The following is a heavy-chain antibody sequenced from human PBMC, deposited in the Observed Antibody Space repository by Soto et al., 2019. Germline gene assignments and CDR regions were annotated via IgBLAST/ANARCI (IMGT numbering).Heavy chain of an antibody. CDR3: AKDPSDY. CDR1: GFTFSSYG. Sequence: GGSLRLSCAASGFTFSSYGMHWVRQAPGKGLEWVAFISYDGSNKYYADSVKGRFTISRDNSKNTLYLQMNSLRAEDTAVYYCAKDPSDYWGQGTLVTVSS. CDR2: ISYDGSNK. V-gene: IGHV3-30*18. J-gene: IGHJ4*02.